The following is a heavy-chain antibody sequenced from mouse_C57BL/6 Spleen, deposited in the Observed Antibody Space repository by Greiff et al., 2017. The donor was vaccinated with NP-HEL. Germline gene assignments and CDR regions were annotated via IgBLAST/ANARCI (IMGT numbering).Heavy chain of an antibody. Sequence: EVQLQQSGGGLVQPGGSMKLSCAASGFTFSDAWMDWVRQSPEKGLEWVAEIRNKANNHATYYAESVKGRFTISRDDSKSSVYLQMNSLRAEDTSIYYCTRQGGSSFAYWGQGTLVTVSA. CDR1: GFTFSDAW. CDR2: IRNKANNHAT. V-gene: IGHV6-6*01. J-gene: IGHJ3*01. CDR3: TRQGGSSFAY.